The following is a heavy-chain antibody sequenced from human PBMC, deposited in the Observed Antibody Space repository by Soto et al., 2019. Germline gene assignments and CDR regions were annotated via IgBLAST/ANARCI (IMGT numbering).Heavy chain of an antibody. V-gene: IGHV3-30-3*01. CDR3: ARDTFRYCSSTSCYTWYFDL. CDR2: ISYDGSNK. J-gene: IGHJ2*01. D-gene: IGHD2-2*02. CDR1: GFTFSSYA. Sequence: ESGGGVVQPGRSLRLSCAASGFTFSSYAMHWVRQAPGKGLEWVAVISYDGSNKYYADSVKGRFTISRDNSKNTLYLQMNSLRAEDTAVYYCARDTFRYCSSTSCYTWYFDLWGRGTLVTVSS.